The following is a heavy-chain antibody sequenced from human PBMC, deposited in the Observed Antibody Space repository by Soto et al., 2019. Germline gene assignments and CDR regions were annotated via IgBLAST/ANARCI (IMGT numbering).Heavy chain of an antibody. CDR3: VAGSYLARDFDY. J-gene: IGHJ4*02. D-gene: IGHD3-10*01. CDR2: MNPNSGNT. V-gene: IGHV1-8*01. Sequence: QVQLVQSGAEVKKPGASVKVSCKASGYTFTSYDINWVRQATGQGLEWMGWMNPNSGNTGYAQKFKGRVTMTRNTSISTAYMELSSLRSEDTAVYYCVAGSYLARDFDYWGQGTLVTVSS. CDR1: GYTFTSYD.